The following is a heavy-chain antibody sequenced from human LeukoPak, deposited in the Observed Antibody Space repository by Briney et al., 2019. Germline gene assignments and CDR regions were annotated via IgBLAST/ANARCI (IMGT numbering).Heavy chain of an antibody. CDR3: ARSEYYYYMDV. Sequence: ASVKISCKASGYTFTSYYMHWVRQAPGQGLEWMGIINPSGGSTSYAQKFQGRVTMTRDMSTSTVYMELSSLRSEDTAVYYCARSEYYYYMDVWGKGTTVTVSS. CDR1: GYTFTSYY. V-gene: IGHV1-46*01. CDR2: INPSGGST. J-gene: IGHJ6*03.